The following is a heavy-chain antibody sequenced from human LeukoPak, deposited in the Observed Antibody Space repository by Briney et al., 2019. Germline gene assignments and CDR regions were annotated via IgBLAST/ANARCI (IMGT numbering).Heavy chain of an antibody. CDR1: GYTFTDYY. CDR3: ARDRDASRSRDF. V-gene: IGHV1-2*02. D-gene: IGHD2-2*01. CDR2: IHPYSGGT. J-gene: IGHJ4*02. Sequence: ASVKLTFTSSGYTFTDYYLHWVRQAPGQELEWMGWIHPYSGGTNYAENLQGRVTKTRDRSISTAYMEVSSLKSDDAAVYYCARDRDASRSRDFWGQGTLVTVSP.